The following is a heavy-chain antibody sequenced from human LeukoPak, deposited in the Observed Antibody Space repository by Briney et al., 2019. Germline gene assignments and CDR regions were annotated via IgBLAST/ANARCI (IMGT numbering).Heavy chain of an antibody. CDR3: ARAGPRRDGYNVDY. V-gene: IGHV4-59*01. CDR1: GGSISYYY. J-gene: IGHJ4*02. CDR2: IYYSGNT. D-gene: IGHD5-24*01. Sequence: SETPSLTCTVSGGSISYYYWGWIRQPPGKGLEWIGYIYYSGNTDYNPSLKSRVTMSVDTSRNQFSLRLTSVTAADTAVYYCARAGPRRDGYNVDYWGQGTLVTVSS.